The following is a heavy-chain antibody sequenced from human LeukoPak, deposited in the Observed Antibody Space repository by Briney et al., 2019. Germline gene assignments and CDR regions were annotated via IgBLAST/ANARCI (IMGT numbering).Heavy chain of an antibody. J-gene: IGHJ5*02. CDR3: ARASIFGVNWFDP. D-gene: IGHD3-3*01. CDR2: INTDGSST. CDR1: GFTFSSYW. V-gene: IGHV3-74*01. Sequence: GGSLRLSCAASGFTFSSYWMHWVRQAPGERLVWVSRINTDGSSTIYADSVKGRFTISRDNAKNTLYLQMNSLRAEDTAVYYCARASIFGVNWFDPWGQGTLVTVSS.